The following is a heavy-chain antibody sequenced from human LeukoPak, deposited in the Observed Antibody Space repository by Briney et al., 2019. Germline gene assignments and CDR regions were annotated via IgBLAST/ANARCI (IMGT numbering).Heavy chain of an antibody. D-gene: IGHD3-22*01. CDR2: IYYSGST. CDR3: ARGSSSYYYDSSGYYYYYYGMDV. V-gene: IGHV4-31*03. Sequence: RPSQTLSLTCTGSGGSISSGGYYWRWIRQHPGKGLAWIGYIYYSGSTYYNPSLKSRVTISVDTSKNQFSLKLSSVTAADTAVYYCARGSSSYYYDSSGYYYYYYGMDVWGQGTTVTVSS. J-gene: IGHJ6*02. CDR1: GGSISSGGYY.